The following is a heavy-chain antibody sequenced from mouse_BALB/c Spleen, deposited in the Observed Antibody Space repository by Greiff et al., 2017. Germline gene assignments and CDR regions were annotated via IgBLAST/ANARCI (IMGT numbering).Heavy chain of an antibody. J-gene: IGHJ3*01. V-gene: IGHV1-69*02. CDR3: ASGNGYDRGPAY. CDR2: IDPSDSYT. CDR1: GYTFTSYW. D-gene: IGHD2-2*01. Sequence: QVQLQQPGAELVKPGASVKLSCKASGYTFTSYWMHWVKQRPGQGLEWIGEIDPSDSYTNYNQKFKGKATLTVDKSSSTAYMQLSSLTSEDSAVYYCASGNGYDRGPAYWGQGTLVTVSA.